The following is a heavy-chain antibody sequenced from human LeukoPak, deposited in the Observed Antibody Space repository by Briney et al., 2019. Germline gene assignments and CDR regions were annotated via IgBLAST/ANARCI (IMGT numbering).Heavy chain of an antibody. CDR3: AIIPLGGRFDY. V-gene: IGHV3-21*01. Sequence: GGSLRLSCAASRFTFGSYSMNWVRQAPGKGLEWVSFISMSGDYMYYADSVKGRFTISRDNSKKILHLQMNSLRPGDTALYYCAIIPLGGRFDYWGQGTLVIVSS. J-gene: IGHJ4*02. D-gene: IGHD3-10*01. CDR1: RFTFGSYS. CDR2: ISMSGDYM.